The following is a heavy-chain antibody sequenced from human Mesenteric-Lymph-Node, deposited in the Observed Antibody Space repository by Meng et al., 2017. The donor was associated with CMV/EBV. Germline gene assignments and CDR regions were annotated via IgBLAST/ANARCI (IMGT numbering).Heavy chain of an antibody. CDR2: ISANTGNP. CDR1: GYTFSNYA. V-gene: IGHV7-4-1*01. Sequence: ASVKVSCKASGYTFSNYAINWVRQAPGQGLEWMGWISANTGNPTYVPGFTGRFVFSLDTSVSTAFLQIYSLKAEDTAVYYCARGAKYCTSSTSCYIDWVDPWGQGTLVTVSS. J-gene: IGHJ5*02. CDR3: ARGAKYCTSSTSCYIDWVDP. D-gene: IGHD2-2*01.